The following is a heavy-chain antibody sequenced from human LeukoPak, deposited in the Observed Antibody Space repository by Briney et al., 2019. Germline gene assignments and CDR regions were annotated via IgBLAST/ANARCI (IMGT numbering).Heavy chain of an antibody. Sequence: GSLKLSCAASGFTFSGSAMHWVRQASGKGLEWVGRIRSKANSYATAYAASVEGRFTISRDDSKNTAYLQMNSLKTEDTAVYYCTTSRDILTGYYPLTGYYYYMDVWGKGTTVTVSS. J-gene: IGHJ6*03. V-gene: IGHV3-73*01. D-gene: IGHD3-9*01. CDR3: TTSRDILTGYYPLTGYYYYMDV. CDR1: GFTFSGSA. CDR2: IRSKANSYAT.